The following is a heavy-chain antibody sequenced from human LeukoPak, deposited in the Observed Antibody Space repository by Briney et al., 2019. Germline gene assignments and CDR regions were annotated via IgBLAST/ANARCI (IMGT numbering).Heavy chain of an antibody. CDR2: LSDNGWTT. J-gene: IGHJ4*02. CDR3: AKDYGPKQLVFFDS. D-gene: IGHD6-6*01. Sequence: PGGSLRLSCAASGFTFSSYALSWVRQAPGKGLEWVSALSDNGWTTFYADSVKGRFTNTRDNSKNTLYVQMNSLSGRDTAVYYCAKDYGPKQLVFFDSWGQGTLVTVSS. V-gene: IGHV3-23*01. CDR1: GFTFSSYA.